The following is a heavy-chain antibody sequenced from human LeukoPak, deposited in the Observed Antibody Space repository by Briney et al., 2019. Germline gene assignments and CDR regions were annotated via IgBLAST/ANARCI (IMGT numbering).Heavy chain of an antibody. Sequence: GGSLRLSCAASGFTFSSYEMNWVRQAPGKGLEWVSYISSSGSTIYYADSVKGRFTISRDNAKNLVYLQINSLRAEDTAVYFCARHTLWRFDYWGQGALVTVSS. D-gene: IGHD3-3*01. V-gene: IGHV3-48*03. CDR1: GFTFSSYE. CDR2: ISSSGSTI. CDR3: ARHTLWRFDY. J-gene: IGHJ4*02.